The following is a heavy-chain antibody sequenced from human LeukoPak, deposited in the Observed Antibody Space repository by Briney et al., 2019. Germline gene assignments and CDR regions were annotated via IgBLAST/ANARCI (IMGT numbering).Heavy chain of an antibody. CDR3: ARGTERYSGYERAFDI. D-gene: IGHD5-12*01. J-gene: IGHJ3*02. CDR1: GGTFSSYA. Sequence: SAKVSCKASGGTFSSYAISWVRQAPGQGLEWMGGIIPIFGTANYAQKFQGRVTITADESTSTAYMELSSLRSEDTAVFYCARGTERYSGYERAFDIWGQGTMVTVSS. CDR2: IIPIFGTA. V-gene: IGHV1-69*01.